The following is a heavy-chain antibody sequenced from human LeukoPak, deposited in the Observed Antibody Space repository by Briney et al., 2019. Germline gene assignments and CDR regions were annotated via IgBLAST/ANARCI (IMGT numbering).Heavy chain of an antibody. Sequence: PSETLSLTCTVSGGSISSSSYYWGWIRQPPGKGLEWIGSIYCSGSTYYNPSLKSRVTISVDTSKNQFSLKLSSVTAADTAVYYCARGSDAFDIWGQGTMVTVSS. CDR3: ARGSDAFDI. CDR2: IYCSGST. D-gene: IGHD2-15*01. CDR1: GGSISSSSYY. J-gene: IGHJ3*02. V-gene: IGHV4-39*07.